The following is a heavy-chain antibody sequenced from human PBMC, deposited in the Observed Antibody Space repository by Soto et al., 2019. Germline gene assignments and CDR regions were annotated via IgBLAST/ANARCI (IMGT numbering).Heavy chain of an antibody. D-gene: IGHD3-10*01. CDR2: IYVGDSDT. V-gene: IGHV5-51*01. CDR3: ARISGVRDPNYSRGMAV. J-gene: IGHJ6*02. Sequence: PGESLKISCKGFGYSFTSFWIAWVRQMPGKGLEWMGIIYVGDSDTRYSPSFQGQVTISADTSISTAFLQWSSLKASDTAMYYCARISGVRDPNYSRGMAVWGQGTTVTVSS. CDR1: GYSFTSFW.